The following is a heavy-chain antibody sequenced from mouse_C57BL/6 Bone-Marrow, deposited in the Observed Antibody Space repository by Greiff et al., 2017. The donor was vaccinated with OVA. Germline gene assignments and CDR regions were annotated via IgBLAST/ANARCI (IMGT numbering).Heavy chain of an antibody. CDR3: TFYDGYSAWFAY. Sequence: QVQLQQSGAELVRPGASVTLSCKASGYTFTDYEMHWVKQTPVHGLEWIGAIDPETGGTAYNQKFKGKAILTADKSSSTAYLELRSLTSEDSAVYYCTFYDGYSAWFAYWGQGTLVTVSA. J-gene: IGHJ3*01. D-gene: IGHD2-3*01. CDR2: IDPETGGT. CDR1: GYTFTDYE. V-gene: IGHV1-15*01.